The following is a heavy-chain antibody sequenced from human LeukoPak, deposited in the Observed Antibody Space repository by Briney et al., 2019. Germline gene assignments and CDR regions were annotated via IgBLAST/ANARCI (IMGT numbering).Heavy chain of an antibody. Sequence: GGSLRLSCGASGITFRSYRMNWVRQAPGKGVEWVSYISSSGSNKYYADSVKGRFTISRDNARNSLYLQMNSLRAEDTAVYFCARGGLSIMGYWGQGTLVTVSS. D-gene: IGHD2/OR15-2a*01. CDR2: ISSSGSNK. CDR1: GITFRSYR. CDR3: ARGGLSIMGY. J-gene: IGHJ4*02. V-gene: IGHV3-48*01.